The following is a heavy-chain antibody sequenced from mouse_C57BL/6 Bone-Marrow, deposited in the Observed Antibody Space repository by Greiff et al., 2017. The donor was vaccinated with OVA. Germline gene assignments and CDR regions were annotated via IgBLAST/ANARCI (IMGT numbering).Heavy chain of an antibody. V-gene: IGHV1-74*01. J-gene: IGHJ4*01. CDR2: IHPSDSDT. CDR3: AIWLNYYGSSYHYAMDY. Sequence: QVHVKQSGAELVKPGASVKVSCKASGYTFTSYWMHWVKQRPGQGLEWIGRIHPSDSDTNYNQKFKGKATLTVDKSSSTAYMQLSSLTSEDSAVYYCAIWLNYYGSSYHYAMDYWGQGTSVTVSS. D-gene: IGHD1-1*01. CDR1: GYTFTSYW.